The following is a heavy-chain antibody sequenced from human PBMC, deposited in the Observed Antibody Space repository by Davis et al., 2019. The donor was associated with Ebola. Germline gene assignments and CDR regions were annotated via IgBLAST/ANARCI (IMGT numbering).Heavy chain of an antibody. J-gene: IGHJ4*02. CDR3: AARYGDYAPIDY. CDR1: GFTFSSYS. V-gene: IGHV3-21*01. CDR2: ISSSSSYI. D-gene: IGHD4-17*01. Sequence: AGSLRLSCAASGFTFSSYSMNWVRQAPGKGLEWVSSISSSSSYIYYADSVKGRFTISRDNAKNSLYLQMNSLRAEDTAVYYCAARYGDYAPIDYWGQGTLVTVSS.